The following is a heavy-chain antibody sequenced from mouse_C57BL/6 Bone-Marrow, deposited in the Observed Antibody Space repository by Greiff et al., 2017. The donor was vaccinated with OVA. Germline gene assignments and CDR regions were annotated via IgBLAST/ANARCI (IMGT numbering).Heavy chain of an antibody. J-gene: IGHJ1*03. V-gene: IGHV5-4*01. D-gene: IGHD1-1*01. CDR2: ISDGGSYT. CDR3: ARDYYYGSSYVPYWYFDV. Sequence: EVHLVESGGGLVKPGGSLKLSCAASGFTFSSYAMSWVRQTPEKRLEWVATISDGGSYTYYPDNVKGRFTISRDNAKNNLYLQMSHLKSEDTAMYYCARDYYYGSSYVPYWYFDVWGTGTTVTVSS. CDR1: GFTFSSYA.